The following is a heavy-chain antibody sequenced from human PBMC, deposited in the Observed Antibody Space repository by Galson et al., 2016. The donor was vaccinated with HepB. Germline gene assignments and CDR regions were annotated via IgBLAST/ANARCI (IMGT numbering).Heavy chain of an antibody. Sequence: SLRLSCADSGFTFGTFAMTWVRQAPGKGLEWVSTISDSGSTTYYADSVRGWFTVSRDNSGRKLYLQMNSLRAEDTAVYFCAKAGFCITNICPLEYWGQGTLVTVSS. J-gene: IGHJ4*02. V-gene: IGHV3-23*01. CDR3: AKAGFCITNICPLEY. CDR2: ISDSGSTT. D-gene: IGHD3-10*01. CDR1: GFTFGTFA.